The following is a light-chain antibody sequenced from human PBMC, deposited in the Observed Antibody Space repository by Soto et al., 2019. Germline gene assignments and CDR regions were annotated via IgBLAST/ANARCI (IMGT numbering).Light chain of an antibody. J-gene: IGLJ1*01. CDR3: SSYTSSSTLYV. V-gene: IGLV2-14*01. CDR1: SSDVGGYKY. CDR2: DVS. Sequence: QSALTQPASVSGSPGQSITISCTGTSSDVGGYKYVSWYQQHPGKAPNLMIYDVSNRPSGVSYRFSGSKSGNTASLTISGLQAEDEADYCCSSYTSSSTLYVFGTGTKVTVL.